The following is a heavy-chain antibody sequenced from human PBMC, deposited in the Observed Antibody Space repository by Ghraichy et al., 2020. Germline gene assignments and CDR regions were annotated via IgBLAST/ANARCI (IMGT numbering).Heavy chain of an antibody. V-gene: IGHV3-66*01. CDR3: ARNIPVTTLGY. CDR2: IYSGGST. D-gene: IGHD4-17*01. J-gene: IGHJ4*02. CDR1: GLTVGNNY. Sequence: SLRLSCAASGLTVGNNYMTWLRQAPGKGLEWVSLIYSGGSTYYADSVKGRFTISRDNSKNTLYLQMNSLRAEDTAVYYCARNIPVTTLGYWGQGTLVTVPS.